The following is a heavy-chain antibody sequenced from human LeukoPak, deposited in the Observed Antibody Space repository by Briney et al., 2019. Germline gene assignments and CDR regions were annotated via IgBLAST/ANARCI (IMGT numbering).Heavy chain of an antibody. CDR2: IYPGDSDT. CDR3: ARRLAAANTDAFDI. J-gene: IGHJ3*02. D-gene: IGHD6-13*01. CDR1: GYSFTTYW. V-gene: IGHV5-51*01. Sequence: GESLKISCKGSGYSFTTYWIAWVRQMPGKGVEWMGIIYPGDSDTRYSPSFQGQVPISADKSISTAYLQWSSLKASDTAMYYCARRLAAANTDAFDIWGQGTMVTISS.